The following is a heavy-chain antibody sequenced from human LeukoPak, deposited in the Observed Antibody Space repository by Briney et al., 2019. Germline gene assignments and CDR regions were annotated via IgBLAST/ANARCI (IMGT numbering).Heavy chain of an antibody. Sequence: SETLSLTCTVSGDSISSYYWSWIRQHPGKGLEWIGYIYYSGSTYYNPSLKSRVTISVDTSKNQFSLKLSSVTAADTAVYYCARGASSSWPYYYGMDVWGQGTTVTVSS. CDR1: GDSISSYY. J-gene: IGHJ6*02. D-gene: IGHD6-13*01. CDR2: IYYSGST. CDR3: ARGASSSWPYYYGMDV. V-gene: IGHV4-59*06.